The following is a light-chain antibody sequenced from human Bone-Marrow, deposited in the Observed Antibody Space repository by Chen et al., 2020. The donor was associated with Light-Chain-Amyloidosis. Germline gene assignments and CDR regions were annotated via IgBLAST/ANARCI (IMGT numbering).Light chain of an antibody. CDR2: DVS. Sequence: SYVLTQPSSVLVAPGQTATIACGGNNIGSTSVHWYQQTPGQAPLLVVYDVSDRPSGIPERLSGSNSGNTATLTISRVEAGDEADYYCQVWDRSSDRPVFGGGTKLTVL. CDR3: QVWDRSSDRPV. CDR1: NIGSTS. J-gene: IGLJ3*02. V-gene: IGLV3-21*02.